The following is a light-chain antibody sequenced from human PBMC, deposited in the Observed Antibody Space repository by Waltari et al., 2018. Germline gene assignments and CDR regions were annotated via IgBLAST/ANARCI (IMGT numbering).Light chain of an antibody. J-gene: IGKJ2*01. CDR2: DAS. Sequence: IVLTQSPATLSVSPGERATLSCRARQSVSSNLAWYQQEPGQAPRLLISDASTRATDIPVRFSGSGSGTEFTLTISSVQSEDFGIYFCQQYDKWTLYTFGQGTKLEIK. V-gene: IGKV3-15*01. CDR1: QSVSSN. CDR3: QQYDKWTLYT.